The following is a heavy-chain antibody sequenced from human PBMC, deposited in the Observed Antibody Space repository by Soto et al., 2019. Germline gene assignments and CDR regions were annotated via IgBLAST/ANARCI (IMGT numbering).Heavy chain of an antibody. CDR3: ARLDYYDRSGSYSGMDV. CDR2: IRSKSYGGTT. V-gene: IGHV3-49*04. J-gene: IGHJ6*02. CDR1: GFIFDEYA. D-gene: IGHD3-22*01. Sequence: LRLSCRGSGFIFDEYAMTWVRQAPGKGLEWVGFIRSKSYGGTTEYAASVKGRFTISRDDSKTIAYLQINSLKTEDTAVYFCARLDYYDRSGSYSGMDVWGQGTTVTVSS.